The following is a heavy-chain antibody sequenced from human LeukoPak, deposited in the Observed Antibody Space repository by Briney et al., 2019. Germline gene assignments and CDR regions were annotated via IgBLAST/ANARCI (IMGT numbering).Heavy chain of an antibody. CDR2: ISAYNGNT. D-gene: IGHD2-15*01. V-gene: IGHV1-18*01. Sequence: WASVKVSCKASGYTFTSYGISWVRQAPGQGLEWMGWISAYNGNTNYAQKLQGRVTMTTDTSTSTAYMELRSLRSDDTAVYYCARGSLLLPQYYFDYWGQGTLVTVSS. CDR3: ARGSLLLPQYYFDY. CDR1: GYTFTSYG. J-gene: IGHJ4*02.